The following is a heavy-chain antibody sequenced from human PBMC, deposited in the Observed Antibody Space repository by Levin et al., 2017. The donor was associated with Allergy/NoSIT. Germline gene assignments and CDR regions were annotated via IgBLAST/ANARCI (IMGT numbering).Heavy chain of an antibody. D-gene: IGHD2-21*01. CDR3: AREFGDSTLDY. V-gene: IGHV1-46*01. CDR2: IYPSDGTT. Sequence: RGESLKISCKASGYAFTSHYIHWVRQAPGQGLEWVALIYPSDGTTAYAQNFQGRVKVTRDTSTTTVFMEMSGLRPEDTALYYCAREFGDSTLDYWGQGTLVTVSS. J-gene: IGHJ4*02. CDR1: GYAFTSHY.